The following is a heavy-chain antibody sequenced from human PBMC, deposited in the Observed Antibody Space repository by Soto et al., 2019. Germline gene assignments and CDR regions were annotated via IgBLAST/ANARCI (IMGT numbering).Heavy chain of an antibody. J-gene: IGHJ4*02. V-gene: IGHV3-23*01. D-gene: IGHD3-22*01. CDR2: ISGSGGST. CDR1: GFTFSSYA. Sequence: PGGSLSLSCAASGFTFSSYAMSWVRQAPGKGLEWVSAISGSGGSTYYADSVKGRFTISRDNSKNTLYLQMNSLRAEDTAVYYCARDPTYFYDSSGYYDYWGQGTLVTVSS. CDR3: ARDPTYFYDSSGYYDY.